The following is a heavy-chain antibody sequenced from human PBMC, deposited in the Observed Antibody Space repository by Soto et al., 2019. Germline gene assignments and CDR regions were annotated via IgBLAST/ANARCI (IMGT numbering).Heavy chain of an antibody. D-gene: IGHD2-15*01. Sequence: EVQLVESGGGLVKPGGSLRLSCTASGLSFSSDSMNWVRQAPGKGLAWVSSISGSSSYIYYADSVKGRFTISRDNAKNSVYLQMNSLRAEDTAVYYCARGLGYCNVGSCSGAFDMWGQGTMVTVSS. CDR3: ARGLGYCNVGSCSGAFDM. V-gene: IGHV3-21*01. CDR2: ISGSSSYI. CDR1: GLSFSSDS. J-gene: IGHJ3*02.